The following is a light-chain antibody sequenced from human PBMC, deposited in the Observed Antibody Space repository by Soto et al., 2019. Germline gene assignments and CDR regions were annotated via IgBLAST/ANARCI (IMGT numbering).Light chain of an antibody. J-gene: IGLJ2*01. CDR3: CSYTGSYSLV. V-gene: IGLV2-11*01. CDR1: SSDIGAYDF. Sequence: QSELTQPRSVSGSPGQSVTISCTGTSSDIGAYDFVSWHQHHPGKAPKVIIYDVTKRPSGVPDRFSGSKSGNTASLTISGLQAEDEADYHCCSYTGSYSLVFGGGTKLTVL. CDR2: DVT.